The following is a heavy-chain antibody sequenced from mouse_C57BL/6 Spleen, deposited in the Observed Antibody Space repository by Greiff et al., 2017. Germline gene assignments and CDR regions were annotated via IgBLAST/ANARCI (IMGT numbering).Heavy chain of an antibody. D-gene: IGHD2-1*01. CDR1: GYTFTSYG. Sequence: QVQLKASGAELARPGASVKLSCKASGYTFTSYGISWVKQRTGQGLEWIGEIYPRSGNTYYNEKFKGKATLTADKSSSTAYMELRSLTSEDSAVYFCAGSIYYGNYVNAMDYWGQGTSVTVSS. CDR2: IYPRSGNT. J-gene: IGHJ4*01. CDR3: AGSIYYGNYVNAMDY. V-gene: IGHV1-81*01.